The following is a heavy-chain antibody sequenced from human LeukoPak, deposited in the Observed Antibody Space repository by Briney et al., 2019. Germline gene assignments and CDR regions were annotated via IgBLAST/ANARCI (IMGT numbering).Heavy chain of an antibody. CDR3: ARGSGYSGYADWFDP. J-gene: IGHJ5*02. CDR1: GYTFTSYA. V-gene: IGHV1-3*03. D-gene: IGHD5-12*01. Sequence: ASVKVSCKASGYTFTSYAMHWVRQAPGQRLEWMGRIDAGNGNTKYSQEFQGRVTITRDTSASTAYMELSSLRSEDMAVYYCARGSGYSGYADWFDPWGQGTLVTVSS. CDR2: IDAGNGNT.